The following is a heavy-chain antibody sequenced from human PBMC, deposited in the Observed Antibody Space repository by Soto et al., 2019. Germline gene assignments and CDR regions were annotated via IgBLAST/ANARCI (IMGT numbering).Heavy chain of an antibody. J-gene: IGHJ6*02. D-gene: IGHD3-10*01. V-gene: IGHV3-66*01. CDR3: ATTGMGITLYYYYHGMDV. Sequence: EVQLVESGGGLVQPGGSLRLSCAASGFTVSTHYMTWVRQAPGKGLEWVSVMFYGGSTYYADSVKGRFTISRDDSENTLYLHMNSLRAEDTAVYYCATTGMGITLYYYYHGMDVWGQGTTVTVSS. CDR1: GFTVSTHY. CDR2: MFYGGST.